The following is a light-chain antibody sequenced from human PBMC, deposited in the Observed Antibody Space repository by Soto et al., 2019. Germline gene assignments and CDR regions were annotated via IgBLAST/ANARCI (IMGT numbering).Light chain of an antibody. CDR2: KAS. J-gene: IGKJ1*01. Sequence: DIQMTQSPSSLSASVGDRVTITCRASQSITMWLAWFQQKPGKAPKLLIYKASSLESGVPSRFSGSGSGTEFTLTISSLQPDDFATYYCQHYNTYSWTFGQGTKVDIK. CDR1: QSITMW. V-gene: IGKV1-5*03. CDR3: QHYNTYSWT.